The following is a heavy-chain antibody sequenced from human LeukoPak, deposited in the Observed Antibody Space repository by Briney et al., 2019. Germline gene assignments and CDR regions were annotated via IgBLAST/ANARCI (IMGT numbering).Heavy chain of an antibody. V-gene: IGHV3-23*01. D-gene: IGHD2-2*02. J-gene: IGHJ4*02. CDR2: ISGSGDST. CDR3: AKSTPLGYCSSTNCYKPPY. CDR1: GFTFSSYA. Sequence: GGSLRLSCAASGFTFSSYAMSWVRQAPGKGLEWVSVISGSGDSTYYADSVKGRFTISRDNSKNTLYLQMNSLRAEDTAVYYCAKSTPLGYCSSTNCYKPPYWGQGTLVTVSS.